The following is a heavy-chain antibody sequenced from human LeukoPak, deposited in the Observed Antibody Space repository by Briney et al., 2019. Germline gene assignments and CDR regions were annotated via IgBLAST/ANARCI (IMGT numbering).Heavy chain of an antibody. CDR1: GFTFDDYA. D-gene: IGHD6-19*01. Sequence: GGSLRLSCAASGFTFDDYAMHWVRQAPGKGLEGVSGISWNSGSIGYADSVKGRFTISRDNAKNSLYLQMNSLRAEDTALYYCAKVASLAVAGPLDYWGQGTLVTVSS. J-gene: IGHJ4*02. CDR2: ISWNSGSI. V-gene: IGHV3-9*01. CDR3: AKVASLAVAGPLDY.